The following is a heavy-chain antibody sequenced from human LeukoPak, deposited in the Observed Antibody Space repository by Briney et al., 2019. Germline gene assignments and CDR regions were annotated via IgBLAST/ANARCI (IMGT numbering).Heavy chain of an antibody. V-gene: IGHV3-66*01. CDR1: GFTVNSNY. D-gene: IGHD3-9*01. Sequence: AGGPLRLSCAASGFTVNSNYMSWVRQAPGEGLEWVSVIYSGGSTYYADSVKGRFTISRDNSKNTLYLQMNSLRAEDTAVYYCAKYSPHYDILTGNMDVWGKGTTVTISS. CDR3: AKYSPHYDILTGNMDV. CDR2: IYSGGST. J-gene: IGHJ6*03.